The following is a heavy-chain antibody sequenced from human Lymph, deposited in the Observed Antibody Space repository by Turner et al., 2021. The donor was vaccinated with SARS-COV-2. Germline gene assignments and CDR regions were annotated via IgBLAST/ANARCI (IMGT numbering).Heavy chain of an antibody. V-gene: IGHV3-43*02. CDR3: AKDPGYCSGGSCYSRTYFDF. D-gene: IGHD2-15*01. CDR1: GYTFDDYA. J-gene: IGHJ4*02. Sequence: GESGGGVVQPGGSVRLSCADSGYTFDDYAMHWVREAPGKGLEQVSLISGDGGGTYYADSVKGRFTISRDNSKNSLYLQMNSLRAEDTALYYCAKDPGYCSGGSCYSRTYFDFWGQGTLVTVSA. CDR2: ISGDGGGT.